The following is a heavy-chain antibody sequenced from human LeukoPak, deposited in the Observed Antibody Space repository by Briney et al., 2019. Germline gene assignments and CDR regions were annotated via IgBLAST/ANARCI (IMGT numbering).Heavy chain of an antibody. V-gene: IGHV4-61*02. CDR3: ARHRRIQRTFDI. CDR2: IYTSGST. D-gene: IGHD2-2*01. CDR1: GGSISSGSYY. Sequence: SQTLSLTCTVSGGSISSGSYYWSWIRQPAGKGLEWIGRIYTSGSTNYNPSLKSRVTISVDTSKNQFSLKLSSVTAADTAVYYCARHRRIQRTFDIWGQGTMVTVSS. J-gene: IGHJ3*02.